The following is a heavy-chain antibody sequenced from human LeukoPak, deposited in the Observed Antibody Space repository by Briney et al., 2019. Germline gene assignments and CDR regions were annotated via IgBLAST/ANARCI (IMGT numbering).Heavy chain of an antibody. CDR3: ASTEDGYNESDY. Sequence: PSETLSLTCTVSGGSISSSSYYWGWIRQPLGKGLEWIGSIYYSGSTYYNPSLKSRVTISVDTSKNQFSLKLSSVTAADTAVYYCASTEDGYNESDYWGQGTLVTVSS. CDR2: IYYSGST. CDR1: GGSISSSSYY. D-gene: IGHD5-24*01. V-gene: IGHV4-39*01. J-gene: IGHJ4*02.